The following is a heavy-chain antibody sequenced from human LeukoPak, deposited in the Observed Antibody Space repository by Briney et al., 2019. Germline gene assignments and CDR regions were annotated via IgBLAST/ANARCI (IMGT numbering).Heavy chain of an antibody. Sequence: PSETLSLTCTVSGGSISSIGYYWGWIRQPPGNGQEWFGSVYYSGSTYCNPSLKSRVTISVDTSKNQFSLKLSSVTAADTAVYYCARHVSTIGESFFDYWGQGTLVTVSS. D-gene: IGHD2/OR15-2a*01. CDR1: GGSISSIGYY. J-gene: IGHJ4*02. CDR2: VYYSGST. V-gene: IGHV4-39*01. CDR3: ARHVSTIGESFFDY.